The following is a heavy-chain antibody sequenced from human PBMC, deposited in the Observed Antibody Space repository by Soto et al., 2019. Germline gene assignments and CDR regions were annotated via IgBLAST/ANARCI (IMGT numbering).Heavy chain of an antibody. D-gene: IGHD5-18*01. CDR3: ASGARALGYSYVFDY. CDR1: GGTFSSYA. J-gene: IGHJ4*02. CDR2: IIPIFGTA. V-gene: IGHV1-69*13. Sequence: SVKVSCKASGGTFSSYAISRVRQAPGQGLEWMGGIIPIFGTANYAQKFQGRVTITADESTSTAYMELSSLRSEDTAVYYCASGARALGYSYVFDYWGQGTLVTVSS.